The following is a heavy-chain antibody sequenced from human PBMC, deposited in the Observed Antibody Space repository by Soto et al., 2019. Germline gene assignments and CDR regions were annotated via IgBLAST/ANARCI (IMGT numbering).Heavy chain of an antibody. D-gene: IGHD2-21*01. CDR2: INHSGST. V-gene: IGHV4-34*01. J-gene: IGHJ6*03. CDR1: GGSFSGYY. CDR3: ARGRLGWVILRLVLHMDG. Sequence: QVQLQQWGAGLLKPSETLSLTCAVYGGSFSGYYWSWIRQPPGKGLEWIGEINHSGSTNYNPSLKGRVTICGSKSKNRVHPEPSPCAAAGPAVFYCARGRLGWVILRLVLHMDGWGKRATGNLSS.